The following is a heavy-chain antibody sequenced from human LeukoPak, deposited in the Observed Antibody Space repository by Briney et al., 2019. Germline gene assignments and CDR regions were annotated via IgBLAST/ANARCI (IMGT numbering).Heavy chain of an antibody. CDR3: ARDSGACSGGSCLNGAFDI. D-gene: IGHD2-15*01. CDR2: MSSSGSYI. J-gene: IGHJ3*02. CDR1: GFXFSSYS. V-gene: IGHV3-21*01. Sequence: GGSLRLSCAASGFXFSSYSMNWVRQAPGKGLDWVSYMSSSGSYISYADSLKGRFTISRDNAKNSLYLQMKSLRAEDTAVYYCARDSGACSGGSCLNGAFDIWGQGTMVTVSS.